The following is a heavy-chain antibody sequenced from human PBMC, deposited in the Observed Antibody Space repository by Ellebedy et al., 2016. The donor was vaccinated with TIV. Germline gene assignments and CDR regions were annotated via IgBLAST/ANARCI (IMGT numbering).Heavy chain of an antibody. CDR3: ARASEGTAMGRGGLYYYYYMDV. V-gene: IGHV3-48*02. CDR2: ISSSSSTI. Sequence: GESLKISXAASGFTFSSYSMNWVRQAPGKGLEWVSYISSSSSTIYYADSVKGRFTISRDNAKNSLYLQMNSLRDEDTAVYYCARASEGTAMGRGGLYYYYYMDVWGKGTTVTVSS. D-gene: IGHD5-18*01. J-gene: IGHJ6*03. CDR1: GFTFSSYS.